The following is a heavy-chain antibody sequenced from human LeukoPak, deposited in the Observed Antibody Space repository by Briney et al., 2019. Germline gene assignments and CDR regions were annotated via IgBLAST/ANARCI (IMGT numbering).Heavy chain of an antibody. CDR3: ARVEIFGAVFDY. CDR1: GGSISSGGYY. D-gene: IGHD3-3*01. Sequence: SETLSLTCTVSGGSISSGGYYWSWIRQPPGKGLEWIGYIYHSGSTYYNPSLKSRVTISVDRSKNQFSLKLSSVTAADTAVYYCARVEIFGAVFDYWGQGTLVTVSS. CDR2: IYHSGST. J-gene: IGHJ4*02. V-gene: IGHV4-30-2*01.